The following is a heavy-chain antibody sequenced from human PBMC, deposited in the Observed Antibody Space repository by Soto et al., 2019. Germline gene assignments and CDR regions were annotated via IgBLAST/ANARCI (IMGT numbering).Heavy chain of an antibody. CDR3: AKGGVGSTSNAFDI. D-gene: IGHD1-26*01. J-gene: IGHJ3*02. Sequence: QVQLVESGGGVVQPGRSLRLSCAASGFTFRSYGMHWVRQAPGKGLEWVAVISYDGSNKYYADSVKGRFTISRDNSKNTLYLQMNSLRAEDMAVYYCAKGGVGSTSNAFDIWGQGTMVTVSS. CDR1: GFTFRSYG. V-gene: IGHV3-30*18. CDR2: ISYDGSNK.